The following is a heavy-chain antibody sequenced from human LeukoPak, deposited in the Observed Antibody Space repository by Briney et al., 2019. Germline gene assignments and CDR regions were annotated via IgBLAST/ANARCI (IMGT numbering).Heavy chain of an antibody. CDR1: GFTFSNYA. J-gene: IGHJ5*02. D-gene: IGHD5-24*01. CDR2: ISYDGSNK. Sequence: PGRSLRLSCAASGFTFSNYAMHWVRQAPGKGLEWVAVISYDGSNKYYADSVKGRFTISRDNSKNTLYLQMNSLRPEDTAVYYCARGLEMSTVTWGQGTLVTVSS. V-gene: IGHV3-30-3*01. CDR3: ARGLEMSTVT.